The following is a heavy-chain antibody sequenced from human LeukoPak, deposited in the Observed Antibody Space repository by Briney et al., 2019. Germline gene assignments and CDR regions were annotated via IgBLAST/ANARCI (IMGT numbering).Heavy chain of an antibody. V-gene: IGHV4-39*02. D-gene: IGHD6-25*01. J-gene: IGHJ4*02. Sequence: SETLSLTCTVSSGSISCHYWSWIRQPPGKGLEWIGSVYYGRSPYFNPSLESRATISVDTSKNHFSLKMSSVTAADTAVYYCARSSGTGTFSYWGQGTLVTVSS. CDR2: VYYGRSP. CDR3: ARSSGTGTFSY. CDR1: SGSISCHY.